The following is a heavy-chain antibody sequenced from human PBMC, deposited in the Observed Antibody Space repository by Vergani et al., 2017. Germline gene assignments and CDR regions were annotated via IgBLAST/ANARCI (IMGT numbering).Heavy chain of an antibody. V-gene: IGHV4-34*01. CDR2: INHSGST. Sequence: QVQLQQWGAGLLKPSETLSLTCAVYGGSFSGYYWSWIRQPPGKGLEWIGEINHSGSTNYNPSLKSRVTISVDTSKNQFPLKLSSVTAADTAVYYCARPTRPSWRLSAFDIWGQGTMVTVSS. D-gene: IGHD2-21*02. CDR1: GGSFSGYY. J-gene: IGHJ3*02. CDR3: ARPTRPSWRLSAFDI.